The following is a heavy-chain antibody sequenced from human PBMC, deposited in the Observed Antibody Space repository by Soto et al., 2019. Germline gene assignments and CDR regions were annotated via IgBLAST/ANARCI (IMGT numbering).Heavy chain of an antibody. D-gene: IGHD3-10*01. Sequence: QVQLQESGPGLVKPSETLSLTCTVSGGSISSYYWSWIRQSPGKGLEWIGYIYYSGSTNYNPSLQSRATISEATSKNQSPLKRGSVTAADTAVDYCAIRYGSFFNSWGQGTLVTVSS. J-gene: IGHJ4*02. CDR2: IYYSGST. V-gene: IGHV4-59*08. CDR3: AIRYGSFFNS. CDR1: GGSISSYY.